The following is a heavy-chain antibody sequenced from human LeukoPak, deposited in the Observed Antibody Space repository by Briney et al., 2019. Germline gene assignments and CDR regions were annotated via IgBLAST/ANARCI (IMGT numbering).Heavy chain of an antibody. D-gene: IGHD3-10*01. J-gene: IGHJ4*02. CDR3: TRLYYGSASY. Sequence: GGSLRLSCAASGFTFSSYAMSWFRQAPGKGLEWVGFIRSKPYGGTTEYAASVKGRFTISRDDSKSIAYLQMNSLKTEDTAVYYCTRLYYGSASYWGQGTLVTVSS. CDR1: GFTFSSYA. CDR2: IRSKPYGGTT. V-gene: IGHV3-49*03.